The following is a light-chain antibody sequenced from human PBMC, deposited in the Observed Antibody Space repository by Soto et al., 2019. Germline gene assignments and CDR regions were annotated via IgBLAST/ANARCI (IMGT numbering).Light chain of an antibody. CDR3: LQDHNYPYT. CDR1: QGIRND. J-gene: IGKJ2*01. V-gene: IGKV1-6*01. CDR2: AAS. Sequence: AIQMTQSPSSLSASVGDRVTITCRASQGIRNDLGWYQQKPGKVPKLLIYAASSLQSGVPSRFSGSGSGADFTLTISSLQPEDFATYYCLQDHNYPYTFGQGTKLEIK.